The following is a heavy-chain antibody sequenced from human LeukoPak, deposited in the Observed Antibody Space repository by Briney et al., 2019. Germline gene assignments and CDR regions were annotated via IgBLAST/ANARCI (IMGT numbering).Heavy chain of an antibody. J-gene: IGHJ4*02. Sequence: GSLKPSFAAPGFPFSSYGMSWVRPAPGKGPGWVSAISDSGGRTFYADSVKGRFTISRDNSKNTLYLQINSLRAEDTAVYYCAKDSYDTSIWGQGTLVTVSA. V-gene: IGHV3-23*01. CDR2: ISDSGGRT. CDR3: AKDSYDTSI. D-gene: IGHD3-22*01. CDR1: GFPFSSYG.